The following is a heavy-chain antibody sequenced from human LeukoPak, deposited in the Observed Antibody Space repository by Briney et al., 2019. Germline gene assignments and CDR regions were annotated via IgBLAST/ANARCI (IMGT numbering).Heavy chain of an antibody. J-gene: IGHJ6*03. CDR2: IYSTGNT. Sequence: PSETLSLTCTVSSGSISIYSWSWIRQPPGKGLEWIGYIYSTGNTNYNPSLKSRVTISVDTSKNQFSLKVSSVTAADTAVYYCARVSWFPGTSYYYMDVWGKGTTVTVSS. D-gene: IGHD1-1*01. V-gene: IGHV4-59*01. CDR1: SGSISIYS. CDR3: ARVSWFPGTSYYYMDV.